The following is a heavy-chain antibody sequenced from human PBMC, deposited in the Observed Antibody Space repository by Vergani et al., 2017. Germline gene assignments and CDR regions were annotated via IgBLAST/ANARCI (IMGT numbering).Heavy chain of an antibody. CDR3: AKDIFTRMLDAFDI. J-gene: IGHJ3*02. CDR1: GFTFDDYA. CDR2: ISWNSGSI. D-gene: IGHD2-8*01. Sequence: EVQLVESGGGLVQPGRSLRLSCVASGFTFDDYAMHWVRQAPGKGLEWVSGISWNSGSIGYADSVKGRFTISRDNAKNSLYLQMNSLRAEDTALYYCAKDIFTRMLDAFDIWGQGTMVTVSS. V-gene: IGHV3-9*01.